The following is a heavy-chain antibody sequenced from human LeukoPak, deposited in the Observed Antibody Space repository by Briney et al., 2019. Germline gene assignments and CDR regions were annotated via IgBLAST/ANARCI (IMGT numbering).Heavy chain of an antibody. CDR2: ISWNSGSI. V-gene: IGHV3-9*01. CDR3: AKDGAMAGRNYGMVV. CDR1: RFTFGDFA. J-gene: IGHJ6*02. Sequence: PGGSLRLSCAASRFTFGDFAMHWVRQAPGKGLEWVSGISWNSGSIGYADSVKGRFTISRDNAKNSLYLQMNSLRPEDTALYYCAKDGAMAGRNYGMVVWGQGTTVTVS. D-gene: IGHD6-19*01.